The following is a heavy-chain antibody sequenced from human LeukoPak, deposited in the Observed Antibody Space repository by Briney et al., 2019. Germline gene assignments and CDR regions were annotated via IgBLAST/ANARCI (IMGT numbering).Heavy chain of an antibody. J-gene: IGHJ3*02. Sequence: GGSLRLSCAASGFTFSSYSMNWVRQAPGKGLEWVSSISSSSSYIYYADSVKGRFTISRDNAKNSLYLQMNSLRAEDTAVYYCARGRYCSGGSCLDAFDIWGQGTMVTVSS. CDR3: ARGRYCSGGSCLDAFDI. V-gene: IGHV3-21*01. D-gene: IGHD2-15*01. CDR2: ISSSSSYI. CDR1: GFTFSSYS.